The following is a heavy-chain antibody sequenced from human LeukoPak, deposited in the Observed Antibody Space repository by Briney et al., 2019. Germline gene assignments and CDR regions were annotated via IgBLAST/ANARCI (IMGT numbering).Heavy chain of an antibody. Sequence: SVKVSCKASGFTFTSSAMQWVRQARGQRLEWIGWIVVGSGNTNYARKFQERVTITRDMSTSTAYMELSSLRSEDTAVYYCAADYGGNSSPPYYYYGMDVWGQGTTVTVSS. CDR2: IVVGSGNT. D-gene: IGHD4-23*01. V-gene: IGHV1-58*02. J-gene: IGHJ6*02. CDR3: AADYGGNSSPPYYYYGMDV. CDR1: GFTFTSSA.